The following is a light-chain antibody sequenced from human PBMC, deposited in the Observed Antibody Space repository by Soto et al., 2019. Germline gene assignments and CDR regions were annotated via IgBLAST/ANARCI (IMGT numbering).Light chain of an antibody. V-gene: IGLV2-11*01. Sequence: QSALTQPRSVSGSPGQSVTISCTGTSSDVGAYNYVSWYQQDPAKAPNLMIYDVSKRPSGVPDRFSGSKSGNTASLTISGLQAEDEGDYYCCSYTNSAYVFGTGTKLTVL. CDR1: SSDVGAYNY. CDR3: CSYTNSAYV. CDR2: DVS. J-gene: IGLJ1*01.